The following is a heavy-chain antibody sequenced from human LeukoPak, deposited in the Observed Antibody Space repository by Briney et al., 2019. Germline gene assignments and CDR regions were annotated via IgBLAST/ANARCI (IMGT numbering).Heavy chain of an antibody. CDR2: IYYIGST. CDR1: GDPITRYY. CDR3: ARGYCSSNNCYGGFDP. J-gene: IGHJ5*02. V-gene: IGHV4-59*01. D-gene: IGHD2-2*01. Sequence: PSVTLSLTCTVSGDPITRYYWSWLRQPPGRGREGIGYIYYIGSTDYNPSLKSRVIISVDTSKNQFSLKLSSVTAADTAVYYCARGYCSSNNCYGGFDPWGQGTLVTVSS.